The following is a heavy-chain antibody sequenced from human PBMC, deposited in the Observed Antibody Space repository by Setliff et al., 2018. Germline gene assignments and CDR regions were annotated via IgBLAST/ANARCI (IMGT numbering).Heavy chain of an antibody. CDR3: AREEVGRYSSGWYISSDNWFDP. J-gene: IGHJ5*02. Sequence: GGSVKVSCKASGYTFTGYYMHWVRQAPGQGLEWMGRINPNSGGTNYAQKFQGRVTMTRDTSISTAYMELSRLRSDDTAVYYCAREEVGRYSSGWYISSDNWFDPWGQGTLVTVSS. CDR2: INPNSGGT. CDR1: GYTFTGYY. D-gene: IGHD6-19*01. V-gene: IGHV1-2*06.